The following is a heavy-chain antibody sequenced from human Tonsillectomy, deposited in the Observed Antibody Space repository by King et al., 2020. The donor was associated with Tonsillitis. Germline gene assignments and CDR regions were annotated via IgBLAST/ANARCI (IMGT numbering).Heavy chain of an antibody. V-gene: IGHV3-30*01. CDR2: ISYDGSTK. Sequence: VQLVESGGGVVQPGRSLRISCAASGFTFSSSTMHWVRQAPGKGLEWVAVISYDGSTKYYADSVKGRFTISRDNSKNTLYLQMDSLITEDTALYYCARDRNYFHPRDHWGQGTLVTVPS. D-gene: IGHD3-10*01. J-gene: IGHJ4*02. CDR1: GFTFSSST. CDR3: ARDRNYFHPRDH.